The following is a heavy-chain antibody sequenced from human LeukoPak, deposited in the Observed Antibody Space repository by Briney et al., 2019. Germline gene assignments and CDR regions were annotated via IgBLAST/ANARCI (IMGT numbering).Heavy chain of an antibody. J-gene: IGHJ6*03. CDR2: INPSGGST. V-gene: IGHV1-46*01. Sequence: ASVKVSCKASGYTFTSYYMHWVRQAPGQGLEWMGIINPSGGSTSYAQKFQGRVTMTRNNSISTAYMELSSLRSEDTAVYYCARRYYYNYYMDVWGEGTTVTISS. CDR3: ARRYYYNYYMDV. CDR1: GYTFTSYY.